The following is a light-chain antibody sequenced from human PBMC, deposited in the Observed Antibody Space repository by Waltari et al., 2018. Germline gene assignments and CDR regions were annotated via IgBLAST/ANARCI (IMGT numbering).Light chain of an antibody. J-gene: IGLJ2*01. CDR2: SNN. Sequence: QSVLTQPPSASGTPGQRVTISCSGSSPNIRSNTVNWYQQLPGTAPKLPIYSNNQRPSGVPGRFSASKSGTSASLAISGLQSEDEADYYCAAWDDSLNGPDVVFGGGTKLTVL. CDR1: SPNIRSNT. CDR3: AAWDDSLNGPDVV. V-gene: IGLV1-44*01.